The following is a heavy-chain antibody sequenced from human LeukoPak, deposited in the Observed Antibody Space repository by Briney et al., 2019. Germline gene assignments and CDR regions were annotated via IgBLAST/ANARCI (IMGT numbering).Heavy chain of an antibody. D-gene: IGHD1-14*01. CDR2: INPDRDGS. V-gene: IGHV1-2*02. Sequence: ASVKLSCKSSGSTFSSFYIHLVRQPPGQGPEWKWWINPDRDGSENGQKVQGRGTFTSDTSSTTVYMEVRSLKSEDTAVYYCARDMTGGIWARATSFDHWGQGTLVTVSS. CDR3: ARDMTGGIWARATSFDH. CDR1: GSTFSSFY. J-gene: IGHJ4*02.